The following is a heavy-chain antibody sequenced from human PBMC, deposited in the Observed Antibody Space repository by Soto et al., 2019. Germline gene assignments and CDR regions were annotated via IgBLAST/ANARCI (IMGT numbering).Heavy chain of an antibody. CDR1: GGSISSGDYY. CDR3: ARLKDSSGYYPPEADY. Sequence: QVQLQESGPGLVKPSQTLSLTCTVSGGSISSGDYYWSWIRQPPGKGLEWIGYIYYSGSTYYNPSLQSRVTISVDTSKNQFSLKLSSVTAADTAVYYCARLKDSSGYYPPEADYWGQGTLVTVSS. V-gene: IGHV4-30-4*01. D-gene: IGHD3-22*01. J-gene: IGHJ4*02. CDR2: IYYSGST.